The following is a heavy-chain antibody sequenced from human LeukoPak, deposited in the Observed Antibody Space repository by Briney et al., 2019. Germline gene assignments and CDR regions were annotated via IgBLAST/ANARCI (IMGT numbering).Heavy chain of an antibody. J-gene: IGHJ2*01. CDR2: ITGSSTWT. V-gene: IGHV3-23*01. Sequence: GGSLRLSCEASVFTFITSGMSWVGQAPGKGLEWVSGITGSSTWTYYADSVKGRFTISRDNSKNTLHLQMDSLRTEDTAIYNCARELVSLGTGYFDLWGRGTLVTVSS. D-gene: IGHD7-27*01. CDR1: VFTFITSG. CDR3: ARELVSLGTGYFDL.